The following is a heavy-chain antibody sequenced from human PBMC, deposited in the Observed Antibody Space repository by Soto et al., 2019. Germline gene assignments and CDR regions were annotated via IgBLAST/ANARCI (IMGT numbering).Heavy chain of an antibody. CDR3: ARQRGNYFDY. J-gene: IGHJ4*02. CDR1: GDSISAFY. CDR2: IYYTGST. V-gene: IGHV4-59*01. D-gene: IGHD3-10*01. Sequence: PSETLSLTCTVSGDSISAFYWSWIRQPPGKGLEWIGYIYYTGSTNSNPSLKSRVTMSVDTSKKQFSLKLTSVTAADTAVYYCARQRGNYFDYWGQGSLVTVSS.